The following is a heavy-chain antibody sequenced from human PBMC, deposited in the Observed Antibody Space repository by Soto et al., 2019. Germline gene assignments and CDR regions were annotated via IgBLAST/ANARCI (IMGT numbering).Heavy chain of an antibody. CDR3: AKGFYPSPTRFSSGWYYYYYGMDV. Sequence: GGSLRLSCAASGFTFSSYGMHWVRQAPGKGLEWVAVISYDGSNKYYADSVKGRFTTSRDNSKNTLYLQMNSLRAEDTAVLYCAKGFYPSPTRFSSGWYYYYYGMDVWGQGTTVTVSS. D-gene: IGHD6-19*01. J-gene: IGHJ6*02. V-gene: IGHV3-30*18. CDR1: GFTFSSYG. CDR2: ISYDGSNK.